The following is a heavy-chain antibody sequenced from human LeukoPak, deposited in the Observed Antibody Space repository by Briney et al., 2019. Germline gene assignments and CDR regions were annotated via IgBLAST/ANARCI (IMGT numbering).Heavy chain of an antibody. CDR2: IWYDGSSE. D-gene: IGHD6-13*01. CDR3: ASPVGRFSREQGFDY. Sequence: GGSLRLSCAASGFAFSTYGMPWVRQAPDKGLEWVAVIWYDGSSEYYADSVKGRFTISRDNSKNTLYLQMNSLRAEDTAVYYCASPVGRFSREQGFDYWGQGTLVTVSS. CDR1: GFAFSTYG. J-gene: IGHJ4*02. V-gene: IGHV3-33*01.